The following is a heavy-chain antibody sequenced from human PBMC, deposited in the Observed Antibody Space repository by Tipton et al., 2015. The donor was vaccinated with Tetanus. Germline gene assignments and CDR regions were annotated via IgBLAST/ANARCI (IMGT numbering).Heavy chain of an antibody. CDR1: GMTLSYFA. CDR3: AKFLVVITQGYYHTMDV. V-gene: IGHV3-23*01. J-gene: IGHJ6*02. CDR2: ISGSGDRI. D-gene: IGHD3-9*01. Sequence: GSLRLSCAASGMTLSYFAMSWVRQAPGKGLEWVSGISGSGDRIFYADSVKGRFTISRDNAKNTLYLQMNSLRAEDTAVYFCAKFLVVITQGYYHTMDVWGQGTTVTVSS.